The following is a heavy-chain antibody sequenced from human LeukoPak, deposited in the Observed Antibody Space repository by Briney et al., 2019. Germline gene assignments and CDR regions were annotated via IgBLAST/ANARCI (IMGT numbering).Heavy chain of an antibody. D-gene: IGHD6-13*01. J-gene: IGHJ5*02. CDR2: INPNSGGT. CDR3: ARDLAGIAAAYNWFDP. Sequence: VASVKVSCKASGYTFTGYYMHWVRQAPGQGLEWMGWINPNSGGTNYAQKFQGRVTMTRDTSISTAYMELSRLRSDDTAVYYCARDLAGIAAAYNWFDPWGQGTLVTVSS. V-gene: IGHV1-2*02. CDR1: GYTFTGYY.